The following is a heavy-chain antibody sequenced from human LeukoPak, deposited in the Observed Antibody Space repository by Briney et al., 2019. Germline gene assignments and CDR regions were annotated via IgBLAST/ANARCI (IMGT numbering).Heavy chain of an antibody. D-gene: IGHD4-23*01. J-gene: IGHJ3*02. Sequence: SETLSLTCTVSGGSISSYYWSWIRQPPGKGLEWIGYIYYSGSTNYNPSLKSRVTISVDTSKNQFSLKLSSVTAADTAVYYCAREGAGNGDAFDIWGQGTMVTVSS. CDR3: AREGAGNGDAFDI. V-gene: IGHV4-59*01. CDR1: GGSISSYY. CDR2: IYYSGST.